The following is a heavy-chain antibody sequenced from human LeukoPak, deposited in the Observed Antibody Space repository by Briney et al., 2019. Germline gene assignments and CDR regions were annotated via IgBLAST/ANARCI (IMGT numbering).Heavy chain of an antibody. J-gene: IGHJ4*02. CDR1: GGTFSSYA. V-gene: IGHV1-69*04. CDR2: IIPILGIA. D-gene: IGHD2-21*02. CDR3: ASMTRASGVDY. Sequence: SVKVSCKVSGGTFSSYAISWVRQAPGQGLEWMGRIIPILGIANYAQKFQGRVTITADKSTSTAYMELSSLRSEDTAVYYCASMTRASGVDYWGQGTLVTVSS.